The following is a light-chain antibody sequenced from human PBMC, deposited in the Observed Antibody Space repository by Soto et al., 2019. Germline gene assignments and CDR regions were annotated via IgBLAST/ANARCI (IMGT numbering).Light chain of an antibody. CDR1: QTISSW. J-gene: IGKJ5*01. V-gene: IGKV1-39*01. CDR3: QQSYSTPIT. Sequence: DIQMTQSPSTLSGSVGDRVTITCRASQTISSWLAWYQQKPGKAPNLLIYAASSLQSGVPSRFSGSGSGTDFTLTINSLHPEDFATYYCQQSYSTPITFGQGTRLE. CDR2: AAS.